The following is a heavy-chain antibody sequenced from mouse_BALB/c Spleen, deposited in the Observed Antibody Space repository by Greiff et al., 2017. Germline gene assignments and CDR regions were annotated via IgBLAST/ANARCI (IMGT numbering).Heavy chain of an antibody. D-gene: IGHD2-2*01. CDR1: GYTFTSYW. J-gene: IGHJ4*01. CDR2: INPSNGRT. V-gene: IGHV1S81*02. CDR3: ARREGYDGDAMDY. Sequence: VQLQQPGAELVKPGASVKLSCKASGYTFTSYWMHWVKQRPGQGLEWIGEINPSNGRTNYNEKFKSKATLTVDKASSTAYMQRSSLTSEDSAVYYCARREGYDGDAMDYWGQGTSVTVSS.